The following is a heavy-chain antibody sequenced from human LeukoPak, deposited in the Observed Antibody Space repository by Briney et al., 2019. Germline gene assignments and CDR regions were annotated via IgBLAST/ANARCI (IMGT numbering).Heavy chain of an antibody. D-gene: IGHD3-22*01. CDR2: INHSGST. J-gene: IGHJ6*03. CDR1: GGSFSGYY. Sequence: PSETLSLTCAVYGGSFSGYYWSWIRQPPGKGLEWIGEINHSGSTNYNPSLKSRVTISVDTSKNQFSLKLSSVTAADTAVYYCARVAYYYDSSGYYYGEYYYYMDVWGKGTTVTISS. V-gene: IGHV4-34*01. CDR3: ARVAYYYDSSGYYYGEYYYYMDV.